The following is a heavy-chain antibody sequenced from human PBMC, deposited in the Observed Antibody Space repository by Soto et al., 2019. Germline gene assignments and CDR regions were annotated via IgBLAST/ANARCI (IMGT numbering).Heavy chain of an antibody. Sequence: LSLTCAASGFTVSSNYMSWVRQAPGKGLEWVSVIYSGGSTYYADYVKGRFTISRDNSKNTLYLQMNSLRAEDTAVYYCARVPYYDYVWGSYYFDYWGQGTLVTVSS. CDR2: IYSGGST. D-gene: IGHD3-16*01. CDR3: ARVPYYDYVWGSYYFDY. V-gene: IGHV3-66*01. CDR1: GFTVSSNY. J-gene: IGHJ4*02.